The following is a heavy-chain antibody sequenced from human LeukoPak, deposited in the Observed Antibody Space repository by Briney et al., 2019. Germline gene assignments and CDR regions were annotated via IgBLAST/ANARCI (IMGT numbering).Heavy chain of an antibody. V-gene: IGHV4-59*01. CDR2: IYYSGST. D-gene: IGHD6-19*01. CDR3: ARGGSRAVAGPLNY. J-gene: IGHJ4*02. Sequence: SETLSLTCTVSGGSISSYYSSWIRQPPGKGLEWIGYIYYSGSTNYNPSLKSRVTISVDTSKNQFSLKLSSVTAADTAVYYCARGGSRAVAGPLNYWGQGTLVTVSS. CDR1: GGSISSYY.